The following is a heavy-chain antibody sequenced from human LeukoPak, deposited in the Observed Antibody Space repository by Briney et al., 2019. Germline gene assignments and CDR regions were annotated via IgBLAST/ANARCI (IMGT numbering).Heavy chain of an antibody. Sequence: SETLPLTCTVSGGSISSSSYYWGWIRQPPGKGLEWIGSIYYSGSTYYNPSLKSRVTISVDTSKNQFSLKLSSVTAADTAVYYCARHVYYRTGPYYFDYWGQGTLVTVPS. V-gene: IGHV4-39*01. J-gene: IGHJ4*02. D-gene: IGHD1-26*01. CDR3: ARHVYYRTGPYYFDY. CDR1: GGSISSSSYY. CDR2: IYYSGST.